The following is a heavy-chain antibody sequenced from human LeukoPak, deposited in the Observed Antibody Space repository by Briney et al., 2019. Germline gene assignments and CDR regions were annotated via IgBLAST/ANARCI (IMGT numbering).Heavy chain of an antibody. CDR2: IYTSGST. D-gene: IGHD3-10*01. CDR3: GRGYGSGTVLV. V-gene: IGHV4-4*07. CDR1: GVSISSYY. Sequence: SETLSLTCTVSGVSISSYYWSWIRQPAGKGLEWIGRIYTSGSTNYNPSLKSRVTMSVDTSKNQFSLRLSSVTAADTAVYYCGRGYGSGTVLVWGKGTTVTVSS. J-gene: IGHJ6*03.